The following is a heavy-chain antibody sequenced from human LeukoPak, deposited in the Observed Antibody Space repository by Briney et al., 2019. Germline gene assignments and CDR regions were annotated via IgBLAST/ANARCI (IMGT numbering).Heavy chain of an antibody. V-gene: IGHV4-39*07. J-gene: IGHJ4*02. CDR1: GGSISSSYYY. D-gene: IGHD5-18*01. CDR3: ARVKGIQLWSYLDY. Sequence: SETLSLTCTVSGGSISSSYYYWGWIRQPPGKGLEWIGSIYYSGSTYYNPSLKSRVTISVDTSKNQFSLKLSSVTAADTAVYYCARVKGIQLWSYLDYWGQGTLVTVSS. CDR2: IYYSGST.